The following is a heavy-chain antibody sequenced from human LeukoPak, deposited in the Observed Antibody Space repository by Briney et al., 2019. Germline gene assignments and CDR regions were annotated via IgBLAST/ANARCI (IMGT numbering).Heavy chain of an antibody. V-gene: IGHV3-48*02. CDR2: ISSSSSTI. CDR1: GFTFSSYL. CDR3: ARDRGYCSGGSCYPIFDY. Sequence: PGGSLRLSCAASGFTFSSYLMNWVRQAPGKGLEWVSYISSSSSTIYYADSVKGRFTISRDNAKNSLYLQMNSPRDEDTAVYYCARDRGYCSGGSCYPIFDYWGQGTLVTVSS. D-gene: IGHD2-15*01. J-gene: IGHJ4*02.